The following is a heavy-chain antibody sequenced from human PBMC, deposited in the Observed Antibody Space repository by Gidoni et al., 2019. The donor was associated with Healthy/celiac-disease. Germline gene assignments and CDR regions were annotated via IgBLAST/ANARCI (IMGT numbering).Heavy chain of an antibody. J-gene: IGHJ4*02. Sequence: QVQLVESGGGVVQPGRSRRLSCAASGFNFSSYGMHWVSQAPGKGLEWVAVIWYDGSNKYYADSVKGRFTISRDNSKNTLYLQMNSLRAEDTAVYYCAREGYSLDYWGQGTLVTVSS. CDR2: IWYDGSNK. CDR3: AREGYSLDY. D-gene: IGHD5-18*01. CDR1: GFNFSSYG. V-gene: IGHV3-33*01.